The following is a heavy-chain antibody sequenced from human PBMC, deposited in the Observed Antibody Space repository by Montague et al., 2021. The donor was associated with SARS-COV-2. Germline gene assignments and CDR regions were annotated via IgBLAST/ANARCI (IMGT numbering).Heavy chain of an antibody. CDR2: IYWDDDK. CDR1: GFSLSTSGVG. J-gene: IGHJ4*02. V-gene: IGHV2-5*02. D-gene: IGHD3-3*02. CDR3: AHRPLLALKGQFDY. Sequence: PALVKPTQTLTLTRTFSGFSLSTSGVGVGWIRQPPGKALEWLALIYWDDDKRHSPSLKSRLTITKDTSKNQVVLTMTNMDPVDTATYYCAHRPLLALKGQFDYWGQGTLVTVSS.